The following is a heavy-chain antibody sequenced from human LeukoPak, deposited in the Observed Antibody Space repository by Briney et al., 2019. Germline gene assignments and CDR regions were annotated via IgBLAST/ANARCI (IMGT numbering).Heavy chain of an antibody. CDR2: INHSGST. D-gene: IGHD3/OR15-3a*01. Sequence: SETLSLTCAVYGGSFSGYYWSWIRQPPGKGLEWIGEINHSGSTNYNPSLKSRVTISVDTSKNQFSLKLSSVTAADTAVYYCARDLDWSAASGLDAFDIWGQGTMVTVSS. CDR3: ARDLDWSAASGLDAFDI. V-gene: IGHV4-34*01. CDR1: GGSFSGYY. J-gene: IGHJ3*02.